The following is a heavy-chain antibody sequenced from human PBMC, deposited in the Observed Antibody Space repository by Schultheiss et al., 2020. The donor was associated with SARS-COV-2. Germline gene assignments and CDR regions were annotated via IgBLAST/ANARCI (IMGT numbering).Heavy chain of an antibody. CDR2: IFYTGST. D-gene: IGHD6-25*01. CDR3: ARGGSSDYYYGMDV. V-gene: IGHV4-59*01. CDR1: GGSISSYY. J-gene: IGHJ6*02. Sequence: SETLSLTCTVSGGSISSYYWVWIRQPPGMGLQWIGSIFYTGSTNYNPSLKSRVTMSVDTSKNHFSLMLSAVTAADAAVYYCARGGSSDYYYGMDVWGPGTTVTVSS.